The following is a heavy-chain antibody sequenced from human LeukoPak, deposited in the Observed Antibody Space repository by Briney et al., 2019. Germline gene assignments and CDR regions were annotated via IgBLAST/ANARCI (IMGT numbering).Heavy chain of an antibody. CDR3: ARGAEITMVQERSGSYLY. CDR1: GFTFSSYA. J-gene: IGHJ4*02. CDR2: ISYDGSNK. Sequence: GGSLRLSCAASGFTFSSYAMHWVRQAPGKGLEWVAVISYDGSNKYYADSVKGRFTISRDNSKNTLYLQMNSLRAEDTAVYYCARGAEITMVQERSGSYLYWGQGTLVTVSS. V-gene: IGHV3-30*01. D-gene: IGHD3-10*01.